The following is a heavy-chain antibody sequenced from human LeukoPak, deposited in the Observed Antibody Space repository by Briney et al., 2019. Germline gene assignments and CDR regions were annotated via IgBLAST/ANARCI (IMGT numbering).Heavy chain of an antibody. CDR3: GSGYSYGYSYYYYGMDV. Sequence: SQTLSLTCTVSGGSISSGSYYWSWIRQPAGQGLEWIGRIYTSGSTNYNPSLKSRVTISVDTSKNQFSLKLSSVTAADTAVYYCGSGYSYGYSYYYYGMDVWGQGTTVTVSS. J-gene: IGHJ6*02. V-gene: IGHV4-61*02. CDR1: GGSISSGSYY. CDR2: IYTSGST. D-gene: IGHD5-18*01.